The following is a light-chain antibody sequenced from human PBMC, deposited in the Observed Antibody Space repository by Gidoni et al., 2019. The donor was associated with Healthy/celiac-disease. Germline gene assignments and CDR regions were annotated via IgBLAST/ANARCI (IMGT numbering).Light chain of an antibody. Sequence: QSVLPQPPSVSGAPGQRATISCTGSSSNIGAGYDVHWYQQLPGTAPKLLIYGNSNRPSGVPDRFSGSKSGTSASLAITGLQAEDEADYYCQSYDSSLSGPYVFGTGTKVTVL. V-gene: IGLV1-40*01. CDR2: GNS. J-gene: IGLJ1*01. CDR1: SSNIGAGYD. CDR3: QSYDSSLSGPYV.